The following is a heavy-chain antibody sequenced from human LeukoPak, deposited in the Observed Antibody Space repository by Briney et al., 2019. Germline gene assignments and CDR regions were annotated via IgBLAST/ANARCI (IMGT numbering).Heavy chain of an antibody. CDR2: MNPNSGNT. J-gene: IGHJ4*02. V-gene: IGHV1-8*01. D-gene: IGHD6-6*01. CDR3: ARSYSSSLDY. CDR1: GYTFTSYD. Sequence: GASVKVSCKASGYTFTSYDFNWVRQATGQGPEWMGWMNPNSGNTGYAQKFQGRVTMTRDTSISTAYMELSSLRSEDTAVYYCARSYSSSLDYWGQGTLVTVSS.